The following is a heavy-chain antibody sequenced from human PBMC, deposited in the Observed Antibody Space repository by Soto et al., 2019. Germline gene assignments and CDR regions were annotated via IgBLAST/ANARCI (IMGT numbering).Heavy chain of an antibody. CDR1: GFTFSSYE. V-gene: IGHV3-48*03. Sequence: SLRLSCASSGFTFSSYEMNWVRQAPGKGLEWVSYISSSGSTIYYADSVKGRFTISRDNAKNSLYLQMNSLRAEDTAVYYCARDRRYFDWLRHYYGMDVWGQGTTVTVSS. J-gene: IGHJ6*02. CDR2: ISSSGSTI. CDR3: ARDRRYFDWLRHYYGMDV. D-gene: IGHD3-9*01.